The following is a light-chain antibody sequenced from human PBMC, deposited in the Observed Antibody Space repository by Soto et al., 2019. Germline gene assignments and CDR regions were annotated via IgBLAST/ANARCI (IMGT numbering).Light chain of an antibody. CDR3: QQYNNWPLT. J-gene: IGKJ4*01. Sequence: EIVMTQSPATLSVSPGERATLSCRASQSLYNNLAWYQQKPGQAPRLLIDGASARATDIPARFSGSGSGTELTLTISSLQSEDFAVYYCQQYNNWPLTFGGGTKVEIK. V-gene: IGKV3-15*01. CDR1: QSLYNN. CDR2: GAS.